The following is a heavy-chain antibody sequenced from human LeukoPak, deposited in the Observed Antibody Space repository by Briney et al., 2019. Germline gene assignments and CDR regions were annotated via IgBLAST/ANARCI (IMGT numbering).Heavy chain of an antibody. CDR1: GFTFSSTA. Sequence: GGSLRLSCAASGFTFSSTAMNWVRQAPGKGLEWVSYISSASSTIYYADSVKGRFIISRDNAKNSLYLQMSSLRAEDTAVYYCARDVTYYGGDWFDPWGQGTVVTVSS. D-gene: IGHD4-23*01. CDR2: ISSASSTI. J-gene: IGHJ5*02. V-gene: IGHV3-48*04. CDR3: ARDVTYYGGDWFDP.